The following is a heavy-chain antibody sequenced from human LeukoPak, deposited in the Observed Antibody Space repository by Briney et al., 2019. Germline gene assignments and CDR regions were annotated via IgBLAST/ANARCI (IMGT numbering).Heavy chain of an antibody. CDR1: GFTFSSYA. CDR2: ISGSGGST. Sequence: PGGSLRLSCAASGFTFSSYAMSWVRQAPGKGLEWVSAISGSGGSTYYADSVKGRFTISRDNSKNTLYLQMNSLRAEDTAVYYCAKLPRIVVVPAAIHMDVWGQGTTVTVSS. J-gene: IGHJ6*02. V-gene: IGHV3-23*01. D-gene: IGHD2-2*01. CDR3: AKLPRIVVVPAAIHMDV.